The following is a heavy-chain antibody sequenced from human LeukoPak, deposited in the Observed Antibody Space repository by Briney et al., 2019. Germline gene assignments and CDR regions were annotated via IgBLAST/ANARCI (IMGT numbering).Heavy chain of an antibody. Sequence: PSETLSLTCTVSGGSISSSSYYWDWIRQPPGKGLEWIGSIYYSGSTYYNPSLKSRVTISVDTSKNQFSLKLTSVTAADTAVYYCARRYVHYYDSSGIFDYWGQGTLVTVSS. CDR3: ARRYVHYYDSSGIFDY. D-gene: IGHD3-22*01. V-gene: IGHV4-39*01. CDR1: GGSISSSSYY. J-gene: IGHJ4*02. CDR2: IYYSGST.